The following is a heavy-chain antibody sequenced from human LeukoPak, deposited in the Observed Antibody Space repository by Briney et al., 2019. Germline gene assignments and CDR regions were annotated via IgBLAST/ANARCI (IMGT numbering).Heavy chain of an antibody. CDR2: ISSSSSYI. CDR1: GFTFSSYS. V-gene: IGHV3-21*01. J-gene: IGHJ4*02. CDR3: TRAPERYSGAYDWGIDY. Sequence: GGSLRLSCAASGFTFSSYSMNWVRQAPGKGLEWVSSISSSSSYIYYADSVKGRFTISRDNAKNSLYLQMNSLRVEDTALYYCTRAPERYSGAYDWGIDYWGQGTLVIVSS. D-gene: IGHD3-16*01.